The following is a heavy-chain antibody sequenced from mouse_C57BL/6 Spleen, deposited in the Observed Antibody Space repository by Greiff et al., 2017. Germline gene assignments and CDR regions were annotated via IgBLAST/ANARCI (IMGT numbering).Heavy chain of an antibody. D-gene: IGHD2-1*01. V-gene: IGHV1-15*01. J-gene: IGHJ4*01. CDR3: TGGNSVRAMDY. CDR2: IDPETGGT. CDR1: GYTFTDYE. Sequence: QVQLQQSGAELVRPGASVTLSCKASGYTFTDYEMHWVKQTPVHGLEWIGAIDPETGGTAYNQKFKGKAILTADKSSSTAYMGLRSLTSEDSAVYYCTGGNSVRAMDYWGQGTSVTVSS.